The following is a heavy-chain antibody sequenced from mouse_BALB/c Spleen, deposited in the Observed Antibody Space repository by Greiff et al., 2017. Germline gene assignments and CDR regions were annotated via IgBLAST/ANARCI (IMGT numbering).Heavy chain of an antibody. CDR1: GFSLTSYG. Sequence: VKLMESGPGLVAPSQSLSITCTVSGFSLTSYGVHWVRQPPGKDLEWLGVIWAGGSTNYNSALMSRLSISKDNSKSQVFLKMNSLQTDDTAMYYCARDRDYGSSSWFAYWGQGTLVTVSA. J-gene: IGHJ3*01. CDR3: ARDRDYGSSSWFAY. CDR2: IWAGGST. V-gene: IGHV2-9*02. D-gene: IGHD1-1*01.